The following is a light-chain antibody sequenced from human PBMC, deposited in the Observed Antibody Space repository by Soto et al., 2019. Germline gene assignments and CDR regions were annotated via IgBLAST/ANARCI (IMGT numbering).Light chain of an antibody. CDR1: SSAVGTFRL. CDR3: CSYAPGRTIV. V-gene: IGLV2-23*01. Sequence: QSVLTQPASVSGSPGQSITISCTGSSSAVGTFRLVSWYQHHPGKVPKLIIYEGSKRPSGVSNRFSGSEPGNTASPTISGLQAEDQAHYHCCSYAPGRTIVFGTGTKVTVL. J-gene: IGLJ1*01. CDR2: EGS.